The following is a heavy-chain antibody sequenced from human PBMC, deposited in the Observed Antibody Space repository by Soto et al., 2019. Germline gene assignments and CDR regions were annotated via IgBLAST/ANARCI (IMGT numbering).Heavy chain of an antibody. J-gene: IGHJ4*02. Sequence: SETLSLTCTVSGGSLNNYQWRWIRQPPGKGLEWSGYIFCSGSTNYSTSLKSRVTISVDTSKNQFSLKLSSATAADTAVYYCARLATYTRGCSTFDYWGQGTLATVS. CDR2: IFCSGST. CDR1: GGSLNNYQ. D-gene: IGHD6-19*01. V-gene: IGHV4-59*01. CDR3: ARLATYTRGCSTFDY.